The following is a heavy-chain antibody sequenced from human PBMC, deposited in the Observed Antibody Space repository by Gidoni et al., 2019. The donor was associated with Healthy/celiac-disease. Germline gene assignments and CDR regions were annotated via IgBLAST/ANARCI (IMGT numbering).Heavy chain of an antibody. CDR1: GFTFSSYG. CDR3: ARGLYSSRDYYGMDV. Sequence: QVQLVESGGGVVQPGRSLRISWAASGFTFSSYGMHWVRQAPGKGLEWVAVIWYDGSNKYYADSVKGRFTISRDNSKNTLYLQMNSLRAEDTAVYYCARGLYSSRDYYGMDVWGQGTTVTVSS. V-gene: IGHV3-33*01. J-gene: IGHJ6*02. CDR2: IWYDGSNK. D-gene: IGHD2-15*01.